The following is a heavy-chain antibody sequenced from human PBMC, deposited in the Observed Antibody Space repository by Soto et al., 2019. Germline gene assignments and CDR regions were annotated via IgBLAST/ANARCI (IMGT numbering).Heavy chain of an antibody. Sequence: GGSLRLSCAASGFTFSSYWMHWVRQAPGKGLVWVARINSDGSNTSYADSVKGRFTISRDKAKNTLYLQMNRLRAEDTAVYYCAREGYYDSSGYSYGMDVWGQGTTVTVSS. CDR1: GFTFSSYW. CDR3: AREGYYDSSGYSYGMDV. D-gene: IGHD3-22*01. CDR2: INSDGSNT. V-gene: IGHV3-74*01. J-gene: IGHJ6*02.